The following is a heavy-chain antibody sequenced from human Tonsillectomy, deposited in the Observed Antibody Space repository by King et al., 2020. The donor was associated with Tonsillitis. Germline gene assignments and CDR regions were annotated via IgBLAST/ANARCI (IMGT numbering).Heavy chain of an antibody. J-gene: IGHJ4*02. Sequence: VQLQQWGAGLLKPSETLSLTCAVYGGSFSDYYWSWIRQPPGKGLEWIGQMNHSGTTNYNPSLKSRVTVSVDTSKNQFSLRLSSVTAADTAVYYCASAAFSSYDYVWGSRQRPTLFDYWGQGTLVTVSS. CDR2: MNHSGTT. D-gene: IGHD3-16*01. CDR3: ASAAFSSYDYVWGSRQRPTLFDY. V-gene: IGHV4-34*01. CDR1: GGSFSDYY.